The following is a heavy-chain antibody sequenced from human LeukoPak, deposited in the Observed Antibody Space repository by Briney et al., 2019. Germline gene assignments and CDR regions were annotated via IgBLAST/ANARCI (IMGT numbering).Heavy chain of an antibody. D-gene: IGHD3-10*01. V-gene: IGHV4-39*07. CDR3: ARITMVRASWFDP. Sequence: SETLSLTCTVSGVSISSSSYYWGWIRQPPGKGLEWIGSIYYSGSTYYNPSLKSRVTISVDTSKNQFSLKLSSVTAADTAVYYCARITMVRASWFDPWGQGTLATVSS. CDR1: GVSISSSSYY. CDR2: IYYSGST. J-gene: IGHJ5*02.